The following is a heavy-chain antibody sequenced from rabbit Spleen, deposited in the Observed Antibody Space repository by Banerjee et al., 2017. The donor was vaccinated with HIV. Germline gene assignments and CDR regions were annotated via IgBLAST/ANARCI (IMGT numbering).Heavy chain of an antibody. V-gene: IGHV1S45*01. Sequence: QEQLVESGGGLVKPEGSLKLSCTASGFSFSNKAVMCWVRQAPGKGLEWIACINAVTGKAVYASWAKGRFTFSKTSSTTVTLQVTSLTSADTSTYFCPRDLPGVIGRNFGGRGPGTLVTVS. CDR1: GFSFSNKAV. J-gene: IGHJ6*01. CDR2: INAVTGKA. CDR3: PRDLPGVIGRNFGG. D-gene: IGHD3-1*01.